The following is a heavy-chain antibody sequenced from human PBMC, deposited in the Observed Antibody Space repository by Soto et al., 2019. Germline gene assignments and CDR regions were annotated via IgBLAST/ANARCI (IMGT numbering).Heavy chain of an antibody. CDR3: ARNYGDYVDY. D-gene: IGHD4-17*01. J-gene: IGHJ4*02. CDR1: GGSISSYY. V-gene: IGHV4-59*08. Sequence: PSETLSLTCTVSGGSISSYYWSWIRQPPGKGLERIGYIYYSGSTNYNPSLKSRVTISVDTSKNQFSLKLSSVTAADTAVYYCARNYGDYVDYWGQGTLVTVSS. CDR2: IYYSGST.